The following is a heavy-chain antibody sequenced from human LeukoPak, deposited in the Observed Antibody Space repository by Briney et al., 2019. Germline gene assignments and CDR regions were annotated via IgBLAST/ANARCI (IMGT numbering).Heavy chain of an antibody. CDR1: GFIVSSKY. J-gene: IGHJ4*02. Sequence: GGSLRLSCAASGFIVSSKYMSWVRQAPGKGLEWVSIIFSGDSTYYADSVKGRFTISRDNSKNTVYLQMNSLRAEDTTVYYCARVGAVAAADCWGQGTLVTVSS. CDR2: IFSGDST. V-gene: IGHV3-66*01. CDR3: ARVGAVAAADC. D-gene: IGHD6-19*01.